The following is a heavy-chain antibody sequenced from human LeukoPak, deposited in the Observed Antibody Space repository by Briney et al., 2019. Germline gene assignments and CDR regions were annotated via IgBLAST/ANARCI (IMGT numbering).Heavy chain of an antibody. V-gene: IGHV4-59*12. D-gene: IGHD3-3*01. CDR2: IYYSGST. Sequence: PSETLSLTCTVSGGSISSYYWSWIRQPPGKGLEWIGYIYYSGSTYYNPSLKSRVTISVDTSKNQFSLKLSSVTAADTAVYYCAREGAYDTTYYFDYWGQGTLVTVSS. J-gene: IGHJ4*02. CDR3: AREGAYDTTYYFDY. CDR1: GGSISSYY.